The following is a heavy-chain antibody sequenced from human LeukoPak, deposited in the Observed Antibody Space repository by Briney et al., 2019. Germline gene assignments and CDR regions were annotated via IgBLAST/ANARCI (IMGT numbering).Heavy chain of an antibody. CDR1: GFTFSSYA. D-gene: IGHD6-13*01. V-gene: IGHV3-23*01. J-gene: IGHJ3*02. CDR2: ISGSGGST. Sequence: GGSLRLSCAASGFTFSSYAMSWVRQAPGKGLEWVSAISGSGGSTYYADSVKGRFTISRDNAKNSLYLQMNSLRAEDMALYYCAKDISPFYSSSWLIRAFDIWGQGTMVTVSS. CDR3: AKDISPFYSSSWLIRAFDI.